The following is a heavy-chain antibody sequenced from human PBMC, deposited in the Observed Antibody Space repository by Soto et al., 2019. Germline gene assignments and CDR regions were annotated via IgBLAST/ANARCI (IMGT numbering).Heavy chain of an antibody. CDR2: INRDGSSK. CDR3: ARDGWAVAEN. V-gene: IGHV3-74*01. D-gene: IGHD6-19*01. CDR1: GFTFSSFY. Sequence: VQLVESGGDLVQPGGSLRLSCAASGFTFSSFYMHWVRQAPGKGLVWVARINRDGSSKNYAASVKGRFTISRDNDKNALYLQMNSLGGDDKAVYYCARDGWAVAENWGQGTLVTVSS. J-gene: IGHJ4*02.